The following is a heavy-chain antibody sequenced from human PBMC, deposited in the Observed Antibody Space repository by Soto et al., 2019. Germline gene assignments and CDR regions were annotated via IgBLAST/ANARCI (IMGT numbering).Heavy chain of an antibody. CDR2: IYYSGST. Sequence: SDTLSLTCTVSGGSISSYYWSWIRQPPGKGLEWIGYIYYSGSTNYNPSLKSRVTISVDTSKNQFSLKLSSVTAADTAVYYCARQTTVTPSGFDYWGQGTLVTVSS. J-gene: IGHJ4*02. V-gene: IGHV4-59*08. D-gene: IGHD4-4*01. CDR3: ARQTTVTPSGFDY. CDR1: GGSISSYY.